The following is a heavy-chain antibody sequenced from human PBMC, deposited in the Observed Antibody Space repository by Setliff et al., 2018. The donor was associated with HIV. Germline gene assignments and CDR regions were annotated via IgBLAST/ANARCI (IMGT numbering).Heavy chain of an antibody. CDR1: GGSMNNYY. Sequence: SETLSLTCIVSGGSMNNYYWNWVRQTPGKGLEWIGYIYENDYTHYTVSLRSRVTISMDTSKNQFSLKLNSVIVADTAVYYCARHGKQLVERRIGAMDVWGQGTTVTVSS. J-gene: IGHJ6*02. D-gene: IGHD6-6*01. CDR2: IYENDYT. CDR3: ARHGKQLVERRIGAMDV. V-gene: IGHV4-59*08.